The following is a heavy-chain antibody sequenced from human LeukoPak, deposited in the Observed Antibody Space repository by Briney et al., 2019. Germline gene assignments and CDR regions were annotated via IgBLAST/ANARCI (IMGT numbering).Heavy chain of an antibody. J-gene: IGHJ4*02. CDR3: AKDRSSSGWYPSDY. CDR1: GFTFSSYS. CDR2: ISSSSGYI. D-gene: IGHD6-19*01. V-gene: IGHV3-21*01. Sequence: PGGSLRLSCAASGFTFSSYSMNWVRQAPGKGLEWVSAISSSSGYIYYADSVKGRFTISRDNAKNSLYLEMHSLRAEDTAEYYCAKDRSSSGWYPSDYWGQGTLATVSS.